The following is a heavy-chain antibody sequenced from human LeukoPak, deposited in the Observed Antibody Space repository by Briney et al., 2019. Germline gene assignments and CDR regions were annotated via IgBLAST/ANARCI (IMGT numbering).Heavy chain of an antibody. Sequence: GGSLRLSCAASGFTFSSYAMSWVRQAPGKGLEWVSAISGSGGSTYYADSVKGRFTISRDNSKNTLYLQMNSLRAEDTAVYYCAKGALPAAHYYYYGMDVWGQGTTVTVSS. CDR1: GFTFSSYA. CDR3: AKGALPAAHYYYYGMDV. D-gene: IGHD2-2*01. CDR2: ISGSGGST. J-gene: IGHJ6*02. V-gene: IGHV3-23*01.